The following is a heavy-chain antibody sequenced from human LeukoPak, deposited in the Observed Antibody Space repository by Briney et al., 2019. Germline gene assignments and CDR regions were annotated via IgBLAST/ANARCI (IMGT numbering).Heavy chain of an antibody. D-gene: IGHD4-17*01. Sequence: ASVKVSCKASGYTFTSYGISWVRQAPGQGLEGMGWISAYNGNTNYAQKLQGRVTMTTDTSTSTAYMELRSLRSDDTAVYYCARSRTLTTVTTLGYWGQGTLVTVSS. V-gene: IGHV1-18*01. CDR1: GYTFTSYG. CDR3: ARSRTLTTVTTLGY. CDR2: ISAYNGNT. J-gene: IGHJ4*02.